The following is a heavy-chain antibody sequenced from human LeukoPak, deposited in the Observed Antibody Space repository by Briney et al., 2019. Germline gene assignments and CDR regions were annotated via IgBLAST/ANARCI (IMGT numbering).Heavy chain of an antibody. CDR3: ARSYYDFWSGSDYYMDV. D-gene: IGHD3-3*01. Sequence: GESLKISCKGSGYSFTSYWTGWVRQMPGKGLEWMGIIYPGDSDTRYSPSFQGQVTISADKSISTAYLQWSSLKASDTAMYYCARSYYDFWSGSDYYMDVWGKGTTVTVSS. CDR1: GYSFTSYW. J-gene: IGHJ6*03. V-gene: IGHV5-51*01. CDR2: IYPGDSDT.